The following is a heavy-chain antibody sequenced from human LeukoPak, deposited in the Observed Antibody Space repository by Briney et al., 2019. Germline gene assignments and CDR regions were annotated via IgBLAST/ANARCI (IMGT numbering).Heavy chain of an antibody. D-gene: IGHD1-26*01. J-gene: IGHJ6*02. CDR1: GYSFSSYW. Sequence: GGSLRLSCGASGYSFSSYWMHWVRQVPGKGLVWVSRINGAGTTTTYADSVKGRFTISRDSAKNTLSLEMDSLRVEDTAVYCCIRGVSGYYSYYAMDVWGQGTTVIVSS. CDR2: INGAGTTT. V-gene: IGHV3-74*01. CDR3: IRGVSGYYSYYAMDV.